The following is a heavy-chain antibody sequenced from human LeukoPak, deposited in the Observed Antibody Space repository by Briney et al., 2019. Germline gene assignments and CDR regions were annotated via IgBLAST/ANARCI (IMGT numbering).Heavy chain of an antibody. CDR2: IIPIFPTP. D-gene: IGHD1-26*01. CDR3: ARGRGSYFEDFVY. Sequence: ASVKVSCKASGGSFSTYGITWVRQAPGQGLEWMGRIIPIFPTPNYAQKFRGRVTITTDESTSTAYMELSSLRSDDTAVYYCARGRGSYFEDFVYWGQGTLVTVSS. V-gene: IGHV1-69*05. J-gene: IGHJ4*02. CDR1: GGSFSTYG.